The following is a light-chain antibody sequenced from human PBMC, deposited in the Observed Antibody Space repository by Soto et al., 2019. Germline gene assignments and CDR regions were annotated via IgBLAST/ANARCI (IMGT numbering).Light chain of an antibody. CDR1: SSNIGTNS. Sequence: QSVLTQPPSASGTPGQSVAISCAGSSSNIGTNSVNWYQQLPGAAPKVLIYNVNQRPSGVPDRFSGSKSGTSASLAISGLQSEDEADYYCAAWDDNLNGVLFGGGTKLTVL. V-gene: IGLV1-44*01. CDR3: AAWDDNLNGVL. CDR2: NVN. J-gene: IGLJ2*01.